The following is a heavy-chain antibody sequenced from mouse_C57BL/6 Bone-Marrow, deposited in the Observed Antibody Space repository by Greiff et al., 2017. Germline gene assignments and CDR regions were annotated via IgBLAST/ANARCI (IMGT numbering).Heavy chain of an antibody. D-gene: IGHD1-1*01. Sequence: QVQLKQPGAGLVKPGASVKMSCKASGYTFTSYWLTWVKQRPGQGLEWIGEIYPGSGSTNYNEKFKSKATLTVDTSSSTAYMQLSSLASEDSAVYYCARDITTVVPYYCDYWGQGTTLTVSS. CDR3: ARDITTVVPYYCDY. CDR2: IYPGSGST. CDR1: GYTFTSYW. J-gene: IGHJ2*01. V-gene: IGHV1-55*01.